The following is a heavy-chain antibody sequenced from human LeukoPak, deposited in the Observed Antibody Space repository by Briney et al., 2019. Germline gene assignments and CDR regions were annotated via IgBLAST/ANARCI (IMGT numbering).Heavy chain of an antibody. V-gene: IGHV3-11*01. D-gene: IGHD6-19*01. CDR1: GFTFSDYY. CDR2: ISSSGSPI. J-gene: IGHJ4*02. Sequence: GGSLRLSCAASGFTFSDYYMSWIRQAPGKGLEWVSYISSSGSPINYADSVKGRFTISRDNAKNSLYLQMNSLRAEDTAVYYCARVGYSSGWRAPDFDYWGQGTLVIVSS. CDR3: ARVGYSSGWRAPDFDY.